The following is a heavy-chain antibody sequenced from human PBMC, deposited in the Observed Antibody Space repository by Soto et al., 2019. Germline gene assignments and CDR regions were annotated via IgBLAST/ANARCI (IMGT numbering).Heavy chain of an antibody. V-gene: IGHV3-23*01. Sequence: PGGSLILSSASSGITLRSYSMSLVRQDQGKGPEWVSGISASGGSTSYADSVKGRFTISRDNSKNTLYLQMNSLRADDTAVYHCAKGQNSGTYRFYFDYWGQGALVTVS. D-gene: IGHD1-26*01. CDR1: GITLRSYS. CDR2: ISASGGST. J-gene: IGHJ4*02. CDR3: AKGQNSGTYRFYFDY.